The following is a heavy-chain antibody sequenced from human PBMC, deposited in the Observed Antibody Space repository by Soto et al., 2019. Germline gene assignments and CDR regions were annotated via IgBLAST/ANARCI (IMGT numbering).Heavy chain of an antibody. CDR3: ARGDSSIAGPLDAFDI. CDR2: TYYRSKWYN. V-gene: IGHV6-1*01. J-gene: IGHJ3*02. Sequence: SQTLSLTCAISEDSVSSNSAAWNWIRQSPSRGLEWLGRTYYRSKWYNDYAVSVKSRITINPDTSKNQFSLQLNSVTPEDTAVYYCARGDSSIAGPLDAFDIWGQGTMVTVSS. CDR1: EDSVSSNSAA. D-gene: IGHD6-6*01.